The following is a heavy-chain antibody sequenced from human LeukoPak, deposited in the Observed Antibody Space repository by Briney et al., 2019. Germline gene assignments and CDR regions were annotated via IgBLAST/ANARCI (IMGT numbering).Heavy chain of an antibody. V-gene: IGHV3-7*01. CDR2: IKKDVGEK. CDR1: GFTFSSHW. J-gene: IGHJ6*02. CDR3: ARALNWLLSYYYYYGMDV. Sequence: GGSLRLSCAASGFTFSSHWMTWIRQAPGKGLEWVASIKKDVGEKFYVDSVKGRFTISRDNAKNSLYLQMNSLRAEDTAVYYCARALNWLLSYYYYYGMDVWGQGTTVTVSS. D-gene: IGHD3-9*01.